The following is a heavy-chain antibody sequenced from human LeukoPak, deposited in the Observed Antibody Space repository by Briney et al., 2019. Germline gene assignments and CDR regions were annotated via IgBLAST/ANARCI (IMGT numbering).Heavy chain of an antibody. V-gene: IGHV4-31*03. Sequence: PSQTLSLTCTVSGGSISSGGYYWSWIRQHPGKGLEWIGYIYYSGSTDYNPSLKSRVTMSVDTSKNQFSLRLRSVTAADTAVYYCARDDYWNYVGNYYYYMDVWGKGTTVTVSS. D-gene: IGHD1-7*01. J-gene: IGHJ6*03. CDR3: ARDDYWNYVGNYYYYMDV. CDR2: IYYSGST. CDR1: GGSISSGGYY.